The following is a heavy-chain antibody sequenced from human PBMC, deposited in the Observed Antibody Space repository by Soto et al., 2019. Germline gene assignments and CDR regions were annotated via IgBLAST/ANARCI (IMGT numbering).Heavy chain of an antibody. CDR3: ATLGSGSYDY. D-gene: IGHD1-26*01. J-gene: IGHJ4*01. CDR1: GGTFSSYI. Sequence: QVHLVQSGAEVKKPGSSVKVSCKASGGTFSSYIISWVRQAPGQGLEWMGRISPTVGIPNYAQKFQGRVKITAERSTSTAYMELSSLRSEDTAIYYCATLGSGSYDYWGHGTLVTVSS. V-gene: IGHV1-69*02. CDR2: ISPTVGIP.